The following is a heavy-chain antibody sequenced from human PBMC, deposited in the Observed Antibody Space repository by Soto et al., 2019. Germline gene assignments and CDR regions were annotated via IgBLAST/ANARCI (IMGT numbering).Heavy chain of an antibody. V-gene: IGHV4-30-4*01. D-gene: IGHD2-21*02. CDR1: GASLDGSDFY. Sequence: QVQLQESGPGLVKPSQTLSLTCTVSGASLDGSDFYWSWIRQPQGEGLQWIGHIYYSGSTYYNSSLKSRLTISVDTSKHEFSLSLTSVTAAYTAVYYCTRVGMTAQQPPYLDPLGRGTLITVSS. J-gene: IGHJ2*01. CDR2: IYYSGST. CDR3: TRVGMTAQQPPYLDP.